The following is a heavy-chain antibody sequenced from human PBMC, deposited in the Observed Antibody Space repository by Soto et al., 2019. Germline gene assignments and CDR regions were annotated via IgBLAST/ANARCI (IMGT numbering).Heavy chain of an antibody. V-gene: IGHV1-18*01. CDR3: ARVFRYYDSSGYYGA. CDR2: ISAYNGNT. Sequence: ASVKVSCKASGYTFTSYGISWVRQAPGQGLEWMGWISAYNGNTNYAQKLQGRVTMTTDTSTSTAYMELRSLRSDDTAVYYCARVFRYYDSSGYYGAWGQGPLVTVSS. CDR1: GYTFTSYG. J-gene: IGHJ5*02. D-gene: IGHD3-22*01.